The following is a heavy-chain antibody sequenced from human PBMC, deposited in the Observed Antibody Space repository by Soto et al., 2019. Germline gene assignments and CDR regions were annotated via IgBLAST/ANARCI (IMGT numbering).Heavy chain of an antibody. J-gene: IGHJ4*02. V-gene: IGHV4-30-2*01. CDR1: GGSISSGGYS. Sequence: SETLSLTCAVSGGSISSGGYSWSWIRQPPGRGLEWIGYIYHSGSTYYNPSLKSRVTISVDRSKNQFSLKLSSVTAADTAVYYCARGGPYDSSGYDLDYWGQGTLVTVSS. CDR2: IYHSGST. D-gene: IGHD3-22*01. CDR3: ARGGPYDSSGYDLDY.